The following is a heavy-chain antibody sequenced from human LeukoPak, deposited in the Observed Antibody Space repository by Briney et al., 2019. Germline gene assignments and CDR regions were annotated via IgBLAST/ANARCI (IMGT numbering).Heavy chain of an antibody. CDR3: ARVAYDYVWGSYHWFDP. CDR1: GYTFTSYA. V-gene: IGHV7-4-1*02. D-gene: IGHD3-16*02. J-gene: IGHJ5*02. Sequence: ASVKVSCKASGYTFTSYAMNWVRQAPGQGLEWMGWINTNTGNPTYAQGFTGRFVFSLDTSVSTAYLQISSLKAEDTAVYYCARVAYDYVWGSYHWFDPWGQGTLVTVSS. CDR2: INTNTGNP.